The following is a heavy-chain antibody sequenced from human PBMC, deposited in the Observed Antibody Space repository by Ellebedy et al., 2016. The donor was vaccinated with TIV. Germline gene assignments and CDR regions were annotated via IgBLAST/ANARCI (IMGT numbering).Heavy chain of an antibody. CDR2: IYYSESA. J-gene: IGHJ4*02. V-gene: IGHV4-59*12. CDR3: ARGPDQDMIVVGSNFDY. CDR1: GGSFSGYY. Sequence: SETLSLTCAVYGGSFSGYYWSWVRQPPGKGLEWIAYIYYSESAYYNPSLKGLVTISVDTSKNQFSLKLSSVTAADTAVYYCARGPDQDMIVVGSNFDYWGQGTLVTVSS. D-gene: IGHD3-22*01.